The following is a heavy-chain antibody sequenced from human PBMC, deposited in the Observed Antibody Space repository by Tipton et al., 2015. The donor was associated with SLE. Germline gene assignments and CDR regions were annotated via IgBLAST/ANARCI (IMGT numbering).Heavy chain of an antibody. CDR3: ARSMLTTKRVFDY. CDR2: IYYSGTT. V-gene: IGHV4-59*01. D-gene: IGHD3-16*01. J-gene: IGHJ4*02. Sequence: LRLSCTVSGGSMNTYYWSWIRQPPGKGLEWIGYIYYSGTTNYNSSLKSRVTISVDTSKNQFSLKLNSVTAADTAVYYCARSMLTTKRVFDYWGQGTLVTVSS. CDR1: GGSMNTYY.